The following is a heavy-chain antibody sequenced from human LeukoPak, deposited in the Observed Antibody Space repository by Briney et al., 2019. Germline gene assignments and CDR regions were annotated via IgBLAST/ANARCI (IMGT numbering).Heavy chain of an antibody. CDR3: ARDEYYYDSSGYRNRFDP. Sequence: GGSLRLSCAASGFTFSSYSLNWVRQAPGKGLEWVSYISSSSSTIYYADSVKGRFTISRDNAKNSLYLQMNSLRDEDTAVYYCARDEYYYDSSGYRNRFDPWGQGTLVTVSS. V-gene: IGHV3-48*02. CDR2: ISSSSSTI. CDR1: GFTFSSYS. D-gene: IGHD3-22*01. J-gene: IGHJ5*02.